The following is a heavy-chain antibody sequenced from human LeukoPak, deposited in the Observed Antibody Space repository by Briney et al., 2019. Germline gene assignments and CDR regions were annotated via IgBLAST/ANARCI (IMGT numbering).Heavy chain of an antibody. V-gene: IGHV3-48*01. CDR1: GFTFSSYS. Sequence: GGSLRLSCAASGFTFSSYSMNWVRQAPGKGLEWVSYISSSSSTIYYADSVKGRFTISRDNAKNSLYPQMNSLRAEDTAVYYCARWGSELPDDAFDIWGQGTMVTVSS. CDR3: ARWGSELPDDAFDI. D-gene: IGHD6-25*01. CDR2: ISSSSSTI. J-gene: IGHJ3*02.